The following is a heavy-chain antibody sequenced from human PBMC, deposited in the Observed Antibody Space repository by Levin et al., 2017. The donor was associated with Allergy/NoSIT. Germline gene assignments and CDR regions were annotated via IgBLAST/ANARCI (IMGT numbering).Heavy chain of an antibody. V-gene: IGHV1-18*01. D-gene: IGHD2-15*01. CDR2: ISAYNGNT. CDR3: ARGGGYIVGTMDV. J-gene: IGHJ6*02. CDR1: GYTFTSYG. Sequence: AASVKVSCKASGYTFTSYGISWVRQAPGQGLEWMGWISAYNGNTNYAQKFMGRVTMTADTSTSTVHMELRSLTSDDTAVYYCARGGGYIVGTMDVWGQGTTVVVSS.